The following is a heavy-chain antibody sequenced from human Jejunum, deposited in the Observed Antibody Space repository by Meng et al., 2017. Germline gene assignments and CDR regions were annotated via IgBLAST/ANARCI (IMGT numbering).Heavy chain of an antibody. V-gene: IGHV4-61*08. Sequence: VLLQEAGRGLVLPSEDLSLTCTGARGSFSSPDYQWGWIRQPPGKGLEWIGYAGANFQSGTNHNPSLNSRVTISLDTSKHQFSLKLTSVNAADTAVYYCARDYWGSFDYWGQGILVTVSS. J-gene: IGHJ4*02. CDR1: RGSFSSPDYQ. CDR3: ARDYWGSFDY. CDR2: AGANFQSGT. D-gene: IGHD3-16*01.